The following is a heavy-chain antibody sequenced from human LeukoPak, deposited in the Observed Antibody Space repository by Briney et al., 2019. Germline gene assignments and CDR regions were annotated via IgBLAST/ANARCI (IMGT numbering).Heavy chain of an antibody. CDR1: GFTLDDYA. Sequence: GRSLTLSCAASGFTLDDYAMHWVRQFPGKGLEWVSGISWHSNSIDYADSVRGRFTISRDNAKNSLYLQMNSLRPEDTALYYCVKDGPYSSSWYSYIDYWGQGTLVTVSS. D-gene: IGHD6-13*01. CDR2: ISWHSNSI. V-gene: IGHV3-9*01. J-gene: IGHJ4*02. CDR3: VKDGPYSSSWYSYIDY.